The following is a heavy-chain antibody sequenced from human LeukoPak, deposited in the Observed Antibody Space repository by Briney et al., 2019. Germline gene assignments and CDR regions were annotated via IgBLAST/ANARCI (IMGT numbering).Heavy chain of an antibody. CDR3: ARSGVYHDSSSYYLPFDY. CDR2: IIPIFGTA. Sequence: ASVKVSCKASGGTFSSYAISWVRQAPGQGLEWMGGIIPIFGTANYAQKFQGRVTITADKSTSTAYMELSSLRSEDTAVYYCARSGVYHDSSSYYLPFDYWGQGTLVTVSS. CDR1: GGTFSSYA. V-gene: IGHV1-69*06. D-gene: IGHD3-22*01. J-gene: IGHJ4*02.